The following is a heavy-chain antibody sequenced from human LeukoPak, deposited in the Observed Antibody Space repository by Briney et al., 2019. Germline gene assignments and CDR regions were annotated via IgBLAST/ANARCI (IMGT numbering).Heavy chain of an antibody. CDR1: GFTSSSSW. J-gene: IGHJ4*02. V-gene: IGHV3-7*05. Sequence: GGSLRLSCAGSGFTSSSSWMSWVRQAPGKGLEWVANINQDGSERYYVDSVMGRFTISRDNAKNSLSLHMTSLRGEDTGVYYCTRDFIWGQGILVTVPS. D-gene: IGHD3-10*01. CDR3: TRDFI. CDR2: INQDGSER.